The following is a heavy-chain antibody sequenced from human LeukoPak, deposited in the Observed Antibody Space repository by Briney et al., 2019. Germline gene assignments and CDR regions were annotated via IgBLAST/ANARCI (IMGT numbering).Heavy chain of an antibody. D-gene: IGHD3-16*02. CDR3: AKERAGYTNPYYFDY. CDR1: GFTFCPYA. Sequence: GVPLRLSCAASGFTFCPYAMSWLPRAPGKGLEGVSTISGSGANTYYADSVRGRFTISRDNYKTTLYLHMNSLRAEDTAVYCCAKERAGYTNPYYFDYWGQGTLVTVSS. J-gene: IGHJ4*02. V-gene: IGHV3-23*01. CDR2: ISGSGANT.